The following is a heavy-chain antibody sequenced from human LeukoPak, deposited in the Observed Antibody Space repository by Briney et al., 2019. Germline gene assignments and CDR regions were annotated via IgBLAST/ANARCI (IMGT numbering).Heavy chain of an antibody. J-gene: IGHJ6*02. V-gene: IGHV3-15*01. Sequence: PGGSLRLSCAASGFTFSNAWMSWVRQAPGKGLEWVGRIKSKTDGGTTDYAAPVKGRFTISRDESKNTLYLQMNSLKTEDTAVYYCTTATPWFGEPKDYYYYYGMDVWGQGTTVSVSS. D-gene: IGHD3-10*01. CDR2: IKSKTDGGTT. CDR3: TTATPWFGEPKDYYYYYGMDV. CDR1: GFTFSNAW.